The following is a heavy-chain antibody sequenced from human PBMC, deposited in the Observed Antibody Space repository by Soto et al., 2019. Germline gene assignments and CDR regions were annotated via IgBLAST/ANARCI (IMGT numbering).Heavy chain of an antibody. CDR3: ARSVAGSGSLRY. J-gene: IGHJ4*02. V-gene: IGHV1-3*01. Sequence: QVQLVQSGAEVKEPGASVKVSCKASGYTFTTYAMRWVRQAPGQRLEWMGWINAENGNTKYSQKFQGRVTITRDTSASTAYMELSSLRSEDTAVYYCARSVAGSGSLRYWGQGTLVTVSS. CDR2: INAENGNT. CDR1: GYTFTTYA. D-gene: IGHD3-10*01.